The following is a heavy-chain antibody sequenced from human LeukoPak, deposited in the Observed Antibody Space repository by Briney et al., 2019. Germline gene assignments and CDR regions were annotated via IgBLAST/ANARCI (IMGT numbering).Heavy chain of an antibody. V-gene: IGHV1-2*02. J-gene: IGHJ4*02. CDR3: ARGHPVLLWFGEIQTAFFDY. D-gene: IGHD3-10*01. CDR2: INPNSGGT. Sequence: GASVKVSCKASGYTFTSYGISWVRQAPGQGLEWMGWINPNSGGTNYAQKFQGRVTMTRDTSISTAYMELSRLRSDDTAVYYCARGHPVLLWFGEIQTAFFDYWGQGTLVTVSS. CDR1: GYTFTSYG.